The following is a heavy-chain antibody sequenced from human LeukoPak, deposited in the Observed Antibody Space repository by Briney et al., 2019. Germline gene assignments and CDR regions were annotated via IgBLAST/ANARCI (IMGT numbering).Heavy chain of an antibody. V-gene: IGHV4-59*04. CDR3: ARRQWVIADAGFDY. CDR1: GGSICSYY. J-gene: IGHJ4*02. Sequence: SETLSLTCTVSGGSICSYYWSWIRQPPGKGLEWIGYIYYSGSTYYNPSLKSRVTISVDTSKNQFSLKLSSVTAADTAVYYCARRQWVIADAGFDYWGQGTLVTVSS. D-gene: IGHD2/OR15-2a*01. CDR2: IYYSGST.